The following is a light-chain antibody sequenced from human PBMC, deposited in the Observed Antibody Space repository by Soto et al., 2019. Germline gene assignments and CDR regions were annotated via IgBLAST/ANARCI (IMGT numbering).Light chain of an antibody. CDR1: TTDIDNYDS. CDR2: DVN. J-gene: IGLJ1*01. V-gene: IGLV2-18*01. CDR3: SLYSSNGSLM. Sequence: QSVLTQPPSVSGSPGQSVTISCTGTTTDIDNYDSVSWCQQAPGTAPKLIIYDVNNRPSGAPDRFSGSTSGNTASLTISGLQAEDETDYFCSLYSSNGSLMFGPGTKVTVL.